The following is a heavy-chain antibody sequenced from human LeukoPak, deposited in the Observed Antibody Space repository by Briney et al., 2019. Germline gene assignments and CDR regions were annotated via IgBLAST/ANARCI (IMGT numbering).Heavy chain of an antibody. D-gene: IGHD2-15*01. J-gene: IGHJ3*02. Sequence: SETLSLTCTVSGGSISSSGYYWSWIRQHPGKGLEWIGYIYYSGSTYYNPSLKSRVTISVDTSKNQFSLKLSSVTAADTAVYYCARGEGRYCSGGSCNGGAFDIWGQGTMVTVSS. CDR3: ARGEGRYCSGGSCNGGAFDI. V-gene: IGHV4-31*03. CDR2: IYYSGST. CDR1: GGSISSSGYY.